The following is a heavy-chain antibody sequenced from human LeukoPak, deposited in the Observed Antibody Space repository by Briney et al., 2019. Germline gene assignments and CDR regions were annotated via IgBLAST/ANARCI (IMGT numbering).Heavy chain of an antibody. CDR3: ARLPIGDYYFDY. Sequence: KPSETLSLTCTVSGGSISSSSYYWGWIRQPPGKGPEWIGSIYYSGSTYYNPSLKSRVTISVDTSKNQFSLKLSSVTAADTAVYYCARLPIGDYYFDYWGQGTLVTVSS. CDR1: GGSISSSSYY. D-gene: IGHD4-17*01. J-gene: IGHJ4*02. CDR2: IYYSGST. V-gene: IGHV4-39*01.